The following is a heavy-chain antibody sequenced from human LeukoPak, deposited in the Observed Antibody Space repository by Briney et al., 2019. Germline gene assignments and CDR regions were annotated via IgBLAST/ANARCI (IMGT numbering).Heavy chain of an antibody. Sequence: PSETLSLTCTVSGGSISSGSYYWSWIRQPAGKGLEWIGRIYTSGSTNYNPSPKSRVTISVDTSKNQFSLKLSSVTAADTAVYYCARSSSATYAYWGQGTLVTVSS. D-gene: IGHD3-3*01. CDR2: IYTSGST. CDR3: ARSSSATYAY. CDR1: GGSISSGSYY. J-gene: IGHJ4*02. V-gene: IGHV4-61*02.